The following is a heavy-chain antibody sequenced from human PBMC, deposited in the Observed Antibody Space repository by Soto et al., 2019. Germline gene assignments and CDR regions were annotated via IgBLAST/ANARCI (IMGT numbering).Heavy chain of an antibody. CDR1: GYTFTTYT. Sequence: SVKVSCKASGYTFTTYTIHGVRQAPGQRLEWMGRIIPILNSVNYAQKFQGRVTITADKTTSTAYMELSSLRSEDTAVYYCARGPGGPDGPGDYWGQETLVTVSS. J-gene: IGHJ4*02. CDR2: IIPILNSV. V-gene: IGHV1-69*08. CDR3: ARGPGGPDGPGDY. D-gene: IGHD2-15*01.